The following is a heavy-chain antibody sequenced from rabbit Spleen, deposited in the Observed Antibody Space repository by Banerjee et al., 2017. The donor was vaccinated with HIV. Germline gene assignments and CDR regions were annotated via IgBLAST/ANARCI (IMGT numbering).Heavy chain of an antibody. D-gene: IGHD1-1*01. CDR1: GFSLSNYYV. CDR2: IYAGSSGST. CDR3: ARDSGPSFSSYGMDL. Sequence: QGQLVESGGDLIKPGASLTITCTSAGFSLSNYYVWCWVRQAPGKGLEWIECIYAGSSGSTYYASWVNGRFTIAKSSTTKVTMLMTSLTVADTAIYFCARDSGPSFSSYGMDLWGQGTLVTVS. J-gene: IGHJ6*01. V-gene: IGHV1S45*01.